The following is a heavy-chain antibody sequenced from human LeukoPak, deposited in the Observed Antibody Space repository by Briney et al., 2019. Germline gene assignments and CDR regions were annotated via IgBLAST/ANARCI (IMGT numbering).Heavy chain of an antibody. CDR1: GFTFSSYG. D-gene: IGHD5-12*01. CDR3: ARGSGGDGYGYWGDN. J-gene: IGHJ4*02. V-gene: IGHV3-33*01. CDR2: IWYDGNQK. Sequence: GRSLRLSCAASGFTFSSYGMHWVRQAPGKGLEWLAVIWYDGNQKHYVESVQGRFTISRDNSGNTLFLQMNSLRAEDTGVDFCARGSGGDGYGYWGDNWGQGTLVTVSS.